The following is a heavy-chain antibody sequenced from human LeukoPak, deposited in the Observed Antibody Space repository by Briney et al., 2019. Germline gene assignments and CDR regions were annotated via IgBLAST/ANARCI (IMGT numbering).Heavy chain of an antibody. CDR1: GFTSSDYY. CDR2: ISSSGSTI. Sequence: GGSLRLSCAASGFTSSDYYMSWIRQAPGKGLEWVSYISSSGSTIYYADSVKGRFTISRDNAKNSLYLQMNSLRAEDTAVYYCARGAQWLDVDYYGMDVWGQGTTVTVSS. J-gene: IGHJ6*02. V-gene: IGHV3-11*01. CDR3: ARGAQWLDVDYYGMDV. D-gene: IGHD6-19*01.